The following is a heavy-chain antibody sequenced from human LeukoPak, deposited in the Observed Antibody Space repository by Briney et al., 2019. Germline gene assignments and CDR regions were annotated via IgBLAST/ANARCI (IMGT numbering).Heavy chain of an antibody. J-gene: IGHJ3*02. Sequence: ASETLSLTCTVSGGSISSYYWSWIRQPPGKGLEWIGYIYYSGSTNYNPSLKSRVTISVDTSKNQFSLKLSSVTAADTAVYYCASGGYSYDDAFDIWGQGTMVTVSS. V-gene: IGHV4-59*01. CDR2: IYYSGST. CDR3: ASGGYSYDDAFDI. CDR1: GGSISSYY. D-gene: IGHD5-18*01.